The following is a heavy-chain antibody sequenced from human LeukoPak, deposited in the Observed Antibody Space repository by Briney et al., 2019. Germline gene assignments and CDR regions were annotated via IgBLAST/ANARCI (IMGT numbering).Heavy chain of an antibody. Sequence: SVKVSCKASGYTFTSYAISWVRQAPGQGLEWMGRIIPIFGTANYAQKFQGRVTITTDESTSTAYMELSSLRSEDTAVYYCASGYYDSSGYYLDYWGQGTLVTVSS. CDR3: ASGYYDSSGYYLDY. CDR2: IIPIFGTA. D-gene: IGHD3-22*01. CDR1: GYTFTSYA. V-gene: IGHV1-69*05. J-gene: IGHJ4*02.